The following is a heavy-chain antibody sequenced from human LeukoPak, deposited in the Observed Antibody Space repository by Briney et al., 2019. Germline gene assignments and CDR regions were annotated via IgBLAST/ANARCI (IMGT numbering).Heavy chain of an antibody. Sequence: PGGSLRLSCAASGFTFSSHWMIWVRQAPGKGLEWVANIRQDGTEIYYVDSMKGRFTISRDNAKNSLYLQMNSLRADDTAVYYCARCSSRRSASDYWGQGTLVTVSS. D-gene: IGHD3-10*02. V-gene: IGHV3-7*01. CDR2: IRQDGTEI. CDR3: ARCSSRRSASDY. J-gene: IGHJ4*02. CDR1: GFTFSSHW.